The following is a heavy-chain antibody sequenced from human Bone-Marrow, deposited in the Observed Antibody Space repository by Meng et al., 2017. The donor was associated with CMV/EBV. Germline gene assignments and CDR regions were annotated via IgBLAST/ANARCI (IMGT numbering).Heavy chain of an antibody. D-gene: IGHD5-12*01. CDR3: ARENSGYDWGPDYWYYYGMDV. CDR1: GGTFSSYA. Sequence: SVKVSCKASGGTFSSYAISWVRQAPGQGLEWMGGIIPILGIANYAQKFQGRVTITADKSTSTAYMELSSLRSEDTAVYYCARENSGYDWGPDYWYYYGMDVWGQGTTVIVSS. CDR2: IIPILGIA. J-gene: IGHJ6*02. V-gene: IGHV1-69*10.